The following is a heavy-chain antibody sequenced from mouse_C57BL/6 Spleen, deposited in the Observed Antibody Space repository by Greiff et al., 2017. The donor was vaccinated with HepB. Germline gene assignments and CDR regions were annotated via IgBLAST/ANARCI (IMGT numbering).Heavy chain of an antibody. J-gene: IGHJ2*01. Sequence: VQLQQPGAELVMPGASVKLSCKASGYTFTSYWMHWVKQRPGQGLEWIGEIDPSDSYTNYNQKFKGKSTLTVDKSSSTAYMQLSSLTSEDSAVYYCALTAYYWGQGTTLTVSS. V-gene: IGHV1-69*01. CDR3: ALTAYY. CDR1: GYTFTSYW. CDR2: IDPSDSYT. D-gene: IGHD4-1*01.